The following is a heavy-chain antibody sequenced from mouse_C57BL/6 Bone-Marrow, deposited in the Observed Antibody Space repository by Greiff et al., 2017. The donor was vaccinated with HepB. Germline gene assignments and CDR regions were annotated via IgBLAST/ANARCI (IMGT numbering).Heavy chain of an antibody. CDR3: ARPSLYGSIWVYYFDY. CDR1: GYTFTSYG. D-gene: IGHD1-1*01. CDR2: IYPRSGNT. J-gene: IGHJ2*01. Sequence: VQLQQSGAELARPGASVKLSCKASGYTFTSYGISWVKQRTGQGLEWIGEIYPRSGNTYYNEKFKGKATLTADKSSSTAYMELRSLTSEDSAVYFCARPSLYGSIWVYYFDYWAKAPLSQSPQ. V-gene: IGHV1-81*01.